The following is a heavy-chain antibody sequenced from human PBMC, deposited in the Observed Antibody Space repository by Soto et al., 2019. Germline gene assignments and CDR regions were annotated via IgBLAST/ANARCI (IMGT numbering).Heavy chain of an antibody. D-gene: IGHD6-6*01. Sequence: TLSLTCAISGDSVSSNSAAWNWIRQSPSRGLEWLGRTYYRSKWYNDYAVSVKSRITINPDTSKNQFSLQLNSVTPEDTAVYYCARVELGRSSSSSYGMDVWGQGTTVTVSS. V-gene: IGHV6-1*01. CDR2: TYYRSKWYN. J-gene: IGHJ6*02. CDR1: GDSVSSNSAA. CDR3: ARVELGRSSSSSYGMDV.